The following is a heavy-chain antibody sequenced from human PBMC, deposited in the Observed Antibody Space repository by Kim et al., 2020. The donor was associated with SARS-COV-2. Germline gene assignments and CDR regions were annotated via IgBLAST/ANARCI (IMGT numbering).Heavy chain of an antibody. CDR3: AREVYDFWSGYLDV. D-gene: IGHD3-3*01. V-gene: IGHV3-21*01. Sequence: DSVTGRFTISRDNAKNSLYLQMNSLRAEDTAVYYCAREVYDFWSGYLDVWGQGTTVTVSS. J-gene: IGHJ6*02.